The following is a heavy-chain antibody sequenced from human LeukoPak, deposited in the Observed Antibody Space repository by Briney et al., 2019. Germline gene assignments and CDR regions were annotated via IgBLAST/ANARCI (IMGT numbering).Heavy chain of an antibody. Sequence: GGSLRLSGAASGFTFDDYAMHWVRQAPGKGLEWVSGISWNSGSIGYADSVKGRFTISRDNAKNSLYLQMNSMRAEDTALYYCAKDRGSYSSYYFDYWGQGTLVTVSS. V-gene: IGHV3-9*01. CDR2: ISWNSGSI. CDR3: AKDRGSYSSYYFDY. CDR1: GFTFDDYA. D-gene: IGHD1-26*01. J-gene: IGHJ4*02.